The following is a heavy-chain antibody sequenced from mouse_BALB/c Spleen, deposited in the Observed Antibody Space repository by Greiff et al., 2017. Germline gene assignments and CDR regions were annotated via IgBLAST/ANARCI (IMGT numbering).Heavy chain of an antibody. CDR2: ISSGGST. Sequence: EVQVVESGGGLVKPGGSLKLSCAASGFTFSSYAMSWVRQTPEKRLEWVASISSGGSTYYPDSVKGRFTISRDNARNILYLQMSSLRSEDTAMYYCARDAGYTPFDYWGQGTTLTVSS. CDR3: ARDAGYTPFDY. V-gene: IGHV5-6-5*01. D-gene: IGHD2-2*01. CDR1: GFTFSSYA. J-gene: IGHJ2*01.